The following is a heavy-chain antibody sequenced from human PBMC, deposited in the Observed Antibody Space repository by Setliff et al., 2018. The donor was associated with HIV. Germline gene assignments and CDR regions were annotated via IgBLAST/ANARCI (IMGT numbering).Heavy chain of an antibody. Sequence: ASVKVSCKASGYTFTDYYIQWVRQAPGQGLEWMGWINTNSGDTNYAEKFQGRVTMTRKTSISTAYMDLSRLKSHDTAVYYCARDRGAARPVYMDVWGEGTTVTVSS. D-gene: IGHD6-6*01. J-gene: IGHJ6*03. V-gene: IGHV1-2*02. CDR3: ARDRGAARPVYMDV. CDR2: INTNSGDT. CDR1: GYTFTDYY.